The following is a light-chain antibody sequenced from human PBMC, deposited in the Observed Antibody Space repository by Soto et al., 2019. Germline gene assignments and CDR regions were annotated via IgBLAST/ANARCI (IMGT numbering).Light chain of an antibody. J-gene: IGKJ3*01. CDR2: DAS. CDR1: QSVSSK. Sequence: EIVMTQSPATLSVSPGERATLSCRASQSVSSKLAWYQQKPGQAPRLLIFDASTRAIGIPARFSGCGSGTEFTLTIGRLQSVYIAVYYCQQYDKLPPEITFGPGTKVDIK. CDR3: QQYDKLPPEIT. V-gene: IGKV3-15*01.